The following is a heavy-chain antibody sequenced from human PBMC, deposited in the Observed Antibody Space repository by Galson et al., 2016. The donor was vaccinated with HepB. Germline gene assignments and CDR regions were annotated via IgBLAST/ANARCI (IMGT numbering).Heavy chain of an antibody. V-gene: IGHV4-61*03. D-gene: IGHD2-21*01. Sequence: SATLSLTCAVSTGSINGGSSYWSWIRQPPGKGLEWIGNISSKVTTTYIPSLESRVTISVDTSQNHFSLKRSSVTAADTAIYDCAREGPYCQHDDWGQGTLVTVSS. CDR2: ISSKVTT. CDR3: AREGPYCQHDD. J-gene: IGHJ4*02. CDR1: TGSINGGSSY.